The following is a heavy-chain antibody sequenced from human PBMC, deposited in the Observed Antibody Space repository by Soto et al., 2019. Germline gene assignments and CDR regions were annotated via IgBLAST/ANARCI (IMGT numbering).Heavy chain of an antibody. CDR2: ISSSSSYT. CDR3: ATEQRLAVLTANFDY. D-gene: IGHD2-21*02. CDR1: GFTFSDYY. V-gene: IGHV3-11*06. Sequence: QVQLVESGGGLVKPGGSLRLSCAASGFTFSDYYMSWLRQAPGKGLEWVSYISSSSSYTNYAEYVKGRFTLSRDNAKNSRYLQMISLRDEHTAVHYGATEQRLAVLTANFDYWGQGTLVTVSS. J-gene: IGHJ4*02.